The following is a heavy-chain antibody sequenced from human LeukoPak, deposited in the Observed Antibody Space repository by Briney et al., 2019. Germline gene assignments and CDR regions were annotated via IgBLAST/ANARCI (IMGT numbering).Heavy chain of an antibody. V-gene: IGHV3-74*01. CDR1: GFTFSNYW. CDR2: ISTDGTST. D-gene: IGHD1-14*01. Sequence: GGSLRLSCAAFGFTFSNYWMHWVRQAPGKGLEWVSRISTDGTSTIYADSVRGRFTISRDNAKNTVYLQMNSLRAEDTAVYYCARGSVGPDSWGQGTLVTVSS. CDR3: ARGSVGPDS. J-gene: IGHJ4*02.